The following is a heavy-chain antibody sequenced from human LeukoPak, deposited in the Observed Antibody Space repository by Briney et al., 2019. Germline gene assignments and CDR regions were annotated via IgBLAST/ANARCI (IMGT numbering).Heavy chain of an antibody. CDR1: GGSISGYY. V-gene: IGHV4-4*07. CDR3: ARLITGTTTAFDI. D-gene: IGHD1-7*01. J-gene: IGHJ3*02. CDR2: VYTSGST. Sequence: PSETLSLTCTVSGGSISGYYWSWMRQPAGKGLEWIGRVYTSGSTHYNPSLKSRVTMSVDTSKNQFSLKLSSVTAADTAVYYCARLITGTTTAFDIWGPGTMVTVSS.